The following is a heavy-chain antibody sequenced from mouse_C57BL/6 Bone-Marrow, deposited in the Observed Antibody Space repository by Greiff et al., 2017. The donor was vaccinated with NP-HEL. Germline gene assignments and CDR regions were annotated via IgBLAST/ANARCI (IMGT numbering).Heavy chain of an antibody. CDR2: ISSGSSTI. J-gene: IGHJ2*01. Sequence: EVKVVESGGGLVKPGGSLKLSCAASGFTFSDYGMHWVRQAPEKGLEWVAYISSGSSTIYYADTVKGRFTISRDNAKNTLFLQMTSLRSEDTAMYYCAKGYYGSSYRYFDYWGQGTTLTVSS. CDR1: GFTFSDYG. CDR3: AKGYYGSSYRYFDY. V-gene: IGHV5-17*01. D-gene: IGHD1-1*01.